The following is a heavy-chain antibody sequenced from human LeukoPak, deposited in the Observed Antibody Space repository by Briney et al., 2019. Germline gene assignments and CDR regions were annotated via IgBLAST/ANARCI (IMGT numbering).Heavy chain of an antibody. V-gene: IGHV4-34*01. CDR3: ASGGRWLPKGNWFDP. J-gene: IGHJ5*02. D-gene: IGHD5-24*01. CDR2: INHSGST. CDR1: GGSLNGYY. Sequence: SETLSLTCAVYGGSLNGYYWSWIRQPPGKGLEWIGEINHSGSTNYNPSLKSRVTISVDTSKNQLSLKITSMTAADTAVYYCASGGRWLPKGNWFDPWGQGTLVTVSS.